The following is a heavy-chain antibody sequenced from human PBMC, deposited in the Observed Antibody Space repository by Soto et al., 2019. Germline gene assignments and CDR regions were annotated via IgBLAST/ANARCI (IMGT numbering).Heavy chain of an antibody. D-gene: IGHD3-3*01. J-gene: IGHJ6*02. CDR3: ARGFWSGLSGMDV. CDR2: IYHSGST. V-gene: IGHV4-30-2*01. Sequence: SETLSLTCAVSGGSISSGGYSWSWIRQPPGKGLEWIGYIYHSGSTYYNPSLKSRVTISVDRSKNQLSLKLSSVTAADTAVYYCARGFWSGLSGMDVWRQGTTVTVSS. CDR1: GGSISSGGYS.